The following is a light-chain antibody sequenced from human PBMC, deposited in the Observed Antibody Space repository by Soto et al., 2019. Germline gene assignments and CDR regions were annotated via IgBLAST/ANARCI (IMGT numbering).Light chain of an antibody. CDR3: QQYNSHYS. Sequence: EIQMTQSPSNLSASVGDRVTITCRASQNLNSWLAWYQQKPGKPPKLLIYQASSLESEVPSRFSGSGSGTEFTLTISSLQPDDFATYYCQQYNSHYSFGQGTKVDIK. V-gene: IGKV1-5*03. CDR1: QNLNSW. CDR2: QAS. J-gene: IGKJ2*03.